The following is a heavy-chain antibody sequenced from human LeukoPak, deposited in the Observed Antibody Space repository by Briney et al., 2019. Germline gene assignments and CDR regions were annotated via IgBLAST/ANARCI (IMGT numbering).Heavy chain of an antibody. V-gene: IGHV4-61*02. Sequence: PSQTLSLTCTVSGGSISSGSYYWSWIRQPAGKGLEWIGRIYTSGSTNYNPSLKSRVTISVDTSKNQFSLKLSSVTAADTAVYYCARDAANHPGIQLWFYAFDIWGQGTMVTVSS. J-gene: IGHJ3*02. CDR2: IYTSGST. CDR1: GGSISSGSYY. D-gene: IGHD5-18*01. CDR3: ARDAANHPGIQLWFYAFDI.